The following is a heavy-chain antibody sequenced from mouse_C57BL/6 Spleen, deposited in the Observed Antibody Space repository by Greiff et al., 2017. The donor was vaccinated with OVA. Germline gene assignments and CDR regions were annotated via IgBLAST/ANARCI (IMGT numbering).Heavy chain of an antibody. V-gene: IGHV1-55*01. J-gene: IGHJ4*01. CDR1: GYTFTSYW. D-gene: IGHD1-1*01. CDR3: ARAVYGSSLYYYAMDY. CDR2: IYPGSGST. Sequence: QVQLKQPGAELVKPGASVKMSCKASGYTFTSYWITWVKQRPGQGLEWIGDIYPGSGSTNYNEKFKSKATLTVDTSSSTAYMQLSSLTSEDSAVYYCARAVYGSSLYYYAMDYWGQGTSVTVSS.